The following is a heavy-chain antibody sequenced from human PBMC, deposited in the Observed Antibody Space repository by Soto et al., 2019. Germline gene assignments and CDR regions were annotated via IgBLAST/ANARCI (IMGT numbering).Heavy chain of an antibody. CDR2: IIPIFGTA. D-gene: IGHD2-21*02. CDR3: ASNANCGGDCYSRNWFDP. CDR1: GGTFSSYA. J-gene: IGHJ5*02. Sequence: SVKVSCKASGGTFSSYAISWVRQAPGQGLEWMGGIIPIFGTANYAQKFQGRVTITADKSTSTAYMELSSLRSEDTAVYYCASNANCGGDCYSRNWFDPWRQGTLVTVSS. V-gene: IGHV1-69*06.